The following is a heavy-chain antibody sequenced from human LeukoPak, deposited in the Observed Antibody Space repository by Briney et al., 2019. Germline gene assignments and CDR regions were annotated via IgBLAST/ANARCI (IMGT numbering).Heavy chain of an antibody. CDR3: ARGIFGVVIMSCMDY. CDR1: GYTFTSYY. J-gene: IGHJ4*02. Sequence: GASVKASCKASGYTFTSYYMHWVRQAPGQGVEWMGIINPSGGSTSYAQKFQGRVTMTRDTSTSTVYMELSSLRSEDTAVYYCARGIFGVVIMSCMDYWGRGTLVTVSS. D-gene: IGHD3-3*01. CDR2: INPSGGST. V-gene: IGHV1-46*01.